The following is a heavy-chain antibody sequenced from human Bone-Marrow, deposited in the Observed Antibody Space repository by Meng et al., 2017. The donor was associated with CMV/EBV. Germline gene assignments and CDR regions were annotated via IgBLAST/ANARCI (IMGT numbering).Heavy chain of an antibody. V-gene: IGHV3-7*01. CDR1: GFTFSSYW. CDR2: IKQDGSEK. D-gene: IGHD3-3*01. Sequence: GGSLRLSCAASGFTFSSYWMSWVRQAPGKGLEWVANIKQDGSEKYYVDSVKGRFTISRDNAKNSLYLQMNSLRAEDTAVYYCARDSGRRYDFWSSPDNPRSDYWGQGTLVTGSS. J-gene: IGHJ4*02. CDR3: ARDSGRRYDFWSSPDNPRSDY.